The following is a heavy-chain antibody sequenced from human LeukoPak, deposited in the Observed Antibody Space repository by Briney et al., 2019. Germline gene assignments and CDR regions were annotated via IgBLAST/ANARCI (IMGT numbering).Heavy chain of an antibody. Sequence: ASVKVSCKASGGTFGSYSVTWVRQAPGQGFEWMGGIMPLFNTANYAQQFQGRVTITTDESTSTAYMELSSLRFEDTAMYYCARVDRYHYYLDVWGKGTTVTVSS. CDR3: ARVDRYHYYLDV. CDR2: IMPLFNTA. V-gene: IGHV1-69*05. J-gene: IGHJ6*03. CDR1: GGTFGSYS.